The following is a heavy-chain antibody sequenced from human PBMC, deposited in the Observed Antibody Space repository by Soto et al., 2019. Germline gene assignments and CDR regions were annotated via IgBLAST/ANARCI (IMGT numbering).Heavy chain of an antibody. Sequence: QVQLVQSGAEVKKPGASVKVSCKASGYTFTSYGISWVRQAPGQGLEWMGWINPYNGNTNYAQKPXGRVTMTTDTSTNTAYMELRSLRSDATAVYYCARDWFGIDYWGQGTLVTVSS. J-gene: IGHJ4*02. CDR3: ARDWFGIDY. V-gene: IGHV1-18*01. CDR1: GYTFTSYG. D-gene: IGHD3-16*01. CDR2: INPYNGNT.